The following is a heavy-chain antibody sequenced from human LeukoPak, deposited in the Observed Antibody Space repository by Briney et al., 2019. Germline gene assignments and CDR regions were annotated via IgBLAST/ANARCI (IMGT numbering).Heavy chain of an antibody. CDR2: IRYDGRNK. D-gene: IGHD6-19*01. CDR1: GFTFSSYG. Sequence: GSLRLSCAASGFTFSSYGMHWVRQAPGKGLGWVAFIRYDGRNKYYADSVKGRFTISRDNSKNTLYLQMNSLRAEDTAVYYCAKPPGSGWYRFDYWGQGTLVTVSS. V-gene: IGHV3-30*02. J-gene: IGHJ4*02. CDR3: AKPPGSGWYRFDY.